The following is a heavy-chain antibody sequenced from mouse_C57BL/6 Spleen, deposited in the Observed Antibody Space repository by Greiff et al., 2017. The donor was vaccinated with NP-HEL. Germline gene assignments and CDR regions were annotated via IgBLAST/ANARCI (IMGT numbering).Heavy chain of an antibody. J-gene: IGHJ4*01. CDR1: GYAFSSSW. V-gene: IGHV1-82*01. CDR2: IYPGDGDT. Sequence: VQLQQSGPELVKPGASVKISCKASGYAFSSSWMNWVKQRPGKGLEWIGRIYPGDGDTNYNGKFKGKATLTADKSSSTAYMQLSSLTSEDSAVYVCARNIPGNAMDYWGQGTSVTVSS. CDR3: ARNIPGNAMDY.